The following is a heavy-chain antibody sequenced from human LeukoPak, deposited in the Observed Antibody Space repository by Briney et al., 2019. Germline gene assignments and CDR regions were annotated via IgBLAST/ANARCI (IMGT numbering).Heavy chain of an antibody. CDR1: GFTVSSHY. Sequence: GGSLRLSCEASGFTVSSHYMSWVRQAPGKGLEWVSVFYVGGATYCADSVKGRFTISRDTSKNTLYLQMNSLSAGDTAVYYCARGDAYNFFDSWGQGALVTVSS. CDR3: ARGDAYNFFDS. D-gene: IGHD1-1*01. V-gene: IGHV3-66*02. CDR2: FYVGGAT. J-gene: IGHJ4*02.